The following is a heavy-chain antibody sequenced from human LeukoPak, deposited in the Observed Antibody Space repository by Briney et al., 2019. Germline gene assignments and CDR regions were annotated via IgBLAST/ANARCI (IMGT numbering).Heavy chain of an antibody. J-gene: IGHJ4*02. CDR1: GDSISSSDYY. CDR2: IYYTGST. Sequence: SETLSLTCTVSGDSISSSDYYWGWIRQPPGKGLEWIGTIYYTGSTYYIPSLKSRLTIPLDTSKDQFSLKLSSVTAADTAVYYCARHSSSWSPGPDYWGQGTLVTVSS. V-gene: IGHV4-39*01. CDR3: ARHSSSWSPGPDY. D-gene: IGHD6-13*01.